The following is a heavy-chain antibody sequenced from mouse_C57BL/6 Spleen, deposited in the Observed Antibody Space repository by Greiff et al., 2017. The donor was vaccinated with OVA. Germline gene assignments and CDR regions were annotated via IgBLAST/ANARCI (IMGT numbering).Heavy chain of an antibody. D-gene: IGHD3-3*01. Sequence: QVQLQQSGAELARPGASVKLSCKASGYTFTSYGISWVKQRTGQGLEWIGEIYPRSGNTYYNEKFKGKAPLTADKSSSPAYMELRSLTSEDSAVYFCARRGPHRTQGFAYWGQGTLVTVSA. CDR2: IYPRSGNT. CDR1: GYTFTSYG. V-gene: IGHV1-81*01. CDR3: ARRGPHRTQGFAY. J-gene: IGHJ3*01.